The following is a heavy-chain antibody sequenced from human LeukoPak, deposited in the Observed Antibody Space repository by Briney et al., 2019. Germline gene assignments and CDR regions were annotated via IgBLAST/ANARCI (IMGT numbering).Heavy chain of an antibody. CDR3: ARVRKTELLWFGELPPDFDS. V-gene: IGHV3-7*01. CDR1: GFTFSSYW. CDR2: IKQDGSEK. J-gene: IGHJ4*02. D-gene: IGHD3-10*01. Sequence: GGSLRLSCAASGFTFSSYWMSWVRQAPGKGLEWVANIKQDGSEKYYVDSVKGRFTISRDNAKNSLYLQMNSLRAEDTAVYYCARVRKTELLWFGELPPDFDSWGQGTLVTVSS.